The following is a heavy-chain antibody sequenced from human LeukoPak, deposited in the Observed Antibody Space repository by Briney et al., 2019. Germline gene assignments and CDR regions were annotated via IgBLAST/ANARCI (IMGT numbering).Heavy chain of an antibody. D-gene: IGHD2-2*01. J-gene: IGHJ4*02. CDR1: GYTFSDYP. CDR3: ARADCSSTSCSNFDY. V-gene: IGHV1-3*01. CDR2: ISAGNI. Sequence: GASVKVSCKASGYTFSDYPIHWLRQAPGQRFEWMGWISAGNIKYSQNFQDRVNITRDTSASTVYMELRSLRSDDTAVYYCARADCSSTSCSNFDYWGQGTLVTVSS.